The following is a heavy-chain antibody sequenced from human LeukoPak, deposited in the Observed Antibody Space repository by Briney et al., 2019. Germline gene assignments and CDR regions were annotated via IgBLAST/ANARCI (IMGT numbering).Heavy chain of an antibody. V-gene: IGHV1-69*04. Sequence: ASVKVSCKASGGTFISYAISWVRQAPGQGLEWMGRIIPILGIANYAQKFQGRVTITADKSTSTAYMELSSLRSEDTAVYYCARPEYYYDSSGYYYWGQGTLVTVSS. D-gene: IGHD3-22*01. J-gene: IGHJ4*02. CDR3: ARPEYYYDSSGYYY. CDR2: IIPILGIA. CDR1: GGTFISYA.